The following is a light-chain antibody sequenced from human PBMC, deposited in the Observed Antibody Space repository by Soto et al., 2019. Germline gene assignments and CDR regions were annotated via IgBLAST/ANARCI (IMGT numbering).Light chain of an antibody. V-gene: IGLV2-11*01. Sequence: QSVLTQPRSVSGSPGQAVTVSCTGTNSNIGSHNYVSWYQQRPGKAPKLMIHDVTERPSGVPDRFSGSKSGNTASLTISGLQAEDEAEYFCCSFAGGLFVLGTGTKVTVL. CDR3: CSFAGGLFV. J-gene: IGLJ1*01. CDR1: NSNIGSHNY. CDR2: DVT.